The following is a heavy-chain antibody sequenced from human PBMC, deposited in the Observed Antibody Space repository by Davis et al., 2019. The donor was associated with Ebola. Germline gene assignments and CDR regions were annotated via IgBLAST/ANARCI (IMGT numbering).Heavy chain of an antibody. D-gene: IGHD6-19*01. Sequence: AASVKVSCKASGYTFTTYTIHWVRQAPGQWLEWMGWVHGGNGNTKYSQRFQGRVTITTDTSASTVYLDLTSLRSDDTAVFYCARASFGYNSGWYADYWGPGSLVTVSS. CDR3: ARASFGYNSGWYADY. J-gene: IGHJ4*02. V-gene: IGHV1-3*01. CDR2: VHGGNGNT. CDR1: GYTFTTYT.